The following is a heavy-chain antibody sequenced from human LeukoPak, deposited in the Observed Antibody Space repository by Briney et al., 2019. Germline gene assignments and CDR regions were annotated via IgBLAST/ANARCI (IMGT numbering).Heavy chain of an antibody. Sequence: PSQTLSLTCTVSGGSLSSGSYYWSWIRQPAGKGLEWIGRIYTSGSTNYNPSLKSRDTISIDTSKNQFSLKLSSVTAADTAVYYCAIITLDFWSGYFDYWGQGTLVTVSS. CDR2: IYTSGST. J-gene: IGHJ4*02. CDR1: GGSLSSGSYY. V-gene: IGHV4-61*02. CDR3: AIITLDFWSGYFDY. D-gene: IGHD3-3*01.